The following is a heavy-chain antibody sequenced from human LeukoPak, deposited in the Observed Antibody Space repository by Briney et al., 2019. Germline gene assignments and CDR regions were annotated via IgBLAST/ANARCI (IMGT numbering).Heavy chain of an antibody. V-gene: IGHV3-21*01. Sequence: GGSLRLSCAASGFNFNNYNMIWVRQAPGRGLEWVSSISSRPTYIYYAHSLKGRFTISRDNAKNSLYLQMNSLRAEDTAVYYCARDLGYDSSGYYYPRHGMDVWGQGTTVTVSS. D-gene: IGHD3-22*01. CDR3: ARDLGYDSSGYYYPRHGMDV. CDR2: ISSRPTYI. J-gene: IGHJ6*02. CDR1: GFNFNNYN.